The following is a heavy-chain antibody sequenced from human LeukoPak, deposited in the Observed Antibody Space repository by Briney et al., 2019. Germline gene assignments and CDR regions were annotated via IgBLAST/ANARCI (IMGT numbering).Heavy chain of an antibody. D-gene: IGHD3-22*01. J-gene: IGHJ5*02. CDR2: FDPEDGET. CDR3: ATVGYYYDSSAPTPNWFDP. CDR1: GYTLTELS. Sequence: ASVKVSCKVSGYTLTELSMHWVRQAPGKGLEWMGGFDPEDGETIYAQKFQGRVTMTEDTSTDTAYMELSSLRSEDTAVYYCATVGYYYDSSAPTPNWFDPWGQGTLVTASS. V-gene: IGHV1-24*01.